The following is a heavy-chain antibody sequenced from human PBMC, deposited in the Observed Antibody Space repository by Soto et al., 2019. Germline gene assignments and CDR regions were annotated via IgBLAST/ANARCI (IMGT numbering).Heavy chain of an antibody. Sequence: GGSLRLSCVASGVKFKNDAMIAGRQGAGEALEWVPGLSDSGGVIFSAAALRGPFTISSDNSKTTLHLHMNTLRAAATDLYYCATCVHFHMLTAQAGFAPWGQGTLVTVS. CDR1: GVKFKNDA. CDR2: LSDSGGVI. CDR3: ATCVHFHMLTAQAGFAP. V-gene: IGHV3-23*01. D-gene: IGHD3-10*02. J-gene: IGHJ5*02.